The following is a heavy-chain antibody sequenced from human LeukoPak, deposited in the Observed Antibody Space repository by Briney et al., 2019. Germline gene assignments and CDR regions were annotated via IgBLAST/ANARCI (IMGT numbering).Heavy chain of an antibody. CDR3: ARRRDFIDY. CDR2: SSSSGSTI. Sequence: GGSLRLSCAASGFTLSDYYMSWIRQAPGKGLEWVSYSSSSGSTIYYAGSVKGRFAISRDNAKNSLYLQMNSLRAEDMAVYYCARRRDFIDYWGQGTLVTVSS. CDR1: GFTLSDYY. J-gene: IGHJ4*02. D-gene: IGHD3/OR15-3a*01. V-gene: IGHV3-11*01.